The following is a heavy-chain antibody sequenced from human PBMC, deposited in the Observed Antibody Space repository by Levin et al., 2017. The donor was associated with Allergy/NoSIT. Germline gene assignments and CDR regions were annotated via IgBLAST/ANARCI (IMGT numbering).Heavy chain of an antibody. CDR3: ARSLTNGIAVAAAAFDI. D-gene: IGHD6-19*01. CDR2: IDWDDDK. Sequence: SGPTLVKPTQTLTLTCTFSGFSLSTSGMCVSWIRQPPGKALEWLALIDWDDDKYYSTSLKTRLTISKDTSKNQVVLTMTNMDPVDTATYYCARSLTNGIAVAAAAFDIWGQGTMVTVSS. CDR1: GFSLSTSGMC. V-gene: IGHV2-70*01. J-gene: IGHJ3*02.